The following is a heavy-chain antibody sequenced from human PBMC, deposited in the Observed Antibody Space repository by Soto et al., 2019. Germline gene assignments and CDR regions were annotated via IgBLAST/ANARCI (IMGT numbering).Heavy chain of an antibody. D-gene: IGHD2-2*01. CDR1: GFTFSSYA. Sequence: GGSLRLSCAASGFTFSSYAMHWVRQAPGKGLEWVAVISYDGSNKYYADSVKGRFTISRDNSKNTLYLQMNSLRAEDTAVYYCAREKGEDIVVVPEAYFDYWGQGTMVTVSS. J-gene: IGHJ4*03. CDR2: ISYDGSNK. CDR3: AREKGEDIVVVPEAYFDY. V-gene: IGHV3-30-3*01.